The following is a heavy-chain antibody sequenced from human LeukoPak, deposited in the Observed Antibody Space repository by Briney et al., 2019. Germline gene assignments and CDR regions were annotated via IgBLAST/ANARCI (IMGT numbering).Heavy chain of an antibody. CDR1: GFTFSNYW. V-gene: IGHV3-7*01. Sequence: GSLRLSCAASGFTFSNYWMSWVRQAPGKGLEWVADIKRDESEQHYVDSVKGRFTISRDNAKNSLYLQMNSLRAEDTAVYYCALNMVGGQIFDFWGQGTLVTVSS. J-gene: IGHJ4*02. D-gene: IGHD3-10*01. CDR2: IKRDESEQ. CDR3: ALNMVGGQIFDF.